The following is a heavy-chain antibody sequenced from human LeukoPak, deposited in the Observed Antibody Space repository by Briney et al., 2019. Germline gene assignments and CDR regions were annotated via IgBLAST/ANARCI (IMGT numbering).Heavy chain of an antibody. D-gene: IGHD3-16*01. CDR1: GGSINNYY. J-gene: IGHJ5*02. CDR2: IYTSGST. CDR3: ARDSEGGGNWFDP. Sequence: SETLSLTCTVSGGSINNYYWSWIRQPAGKGLEWIGRIYTSGSTNYNPSLKSRVTMSVDTSKNQFSLKLSSVTAADTAVHYCARDSEGGGNWFDPWGQGTLVTVSS. V-gene: IGHV4-4*07.